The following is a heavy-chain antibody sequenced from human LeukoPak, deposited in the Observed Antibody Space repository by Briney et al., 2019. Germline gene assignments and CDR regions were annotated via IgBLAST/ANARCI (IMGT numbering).Heavy chain of an antibody. V-gene: IGHV3-21*01. CDR2: ISSSGSYI. CDR1: GFTFSSYS. CDR3: ARGFHYYDSSGPNDAFDM. J-gene: IGHJ3*02. D-gene: IGHD3-22*01. Sequence: PGGSLRLSCAASGFTFSSYSMNWVRQAPGKGLEWVSSISSSGSYIYYADSVKGRFTISRDNAKNSLFLQMNSLRVEETAVYYCARGFHYYDSSGPNDAFDMWGQGTMVTVSS.